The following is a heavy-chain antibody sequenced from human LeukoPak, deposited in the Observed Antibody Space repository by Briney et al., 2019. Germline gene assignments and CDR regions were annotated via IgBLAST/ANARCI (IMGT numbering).Heavy chain of an antibody. CDR3: ARDRGNYDFWSGYGGGLEY. D-gene: IGHD3-3*01. Sequence: PSETLSLTCSVSGGSISTYYRTWIRQSAGKGLEWIGRINTSGSTTYNPSLKSRVTMSVDTSESQFSLKLSSVTAADTAVYYCARDRGNYDFWSGYGGGLEYWGQGTRVTVSS. CDR1: GGSISTYY. V-gene: IGHV4-4*07. CDR2: INTSGST. J-gene: IGHJ4*02.